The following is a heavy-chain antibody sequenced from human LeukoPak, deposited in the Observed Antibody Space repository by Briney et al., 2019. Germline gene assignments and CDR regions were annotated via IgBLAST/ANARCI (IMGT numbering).Heavy chain of an antibody. Sequence: PSESLSLTRAVSGYSVGSGCYWAWIRQPPGKGREWIGSIYHSGSTKYTPSIKSRVTISVDTSKNQFSLNLSSVTAADTAVYDCARQSTGINFDYGGQGTLSPSPQ. CDR2: IYHSGST. V-gene: IGHV4-38-2*01. CDR1: GYSVGSGCY. D-gene: IGHD6-13*01. J-gene: IGHJ4*02. CDR3: ARQSTGINFDY.